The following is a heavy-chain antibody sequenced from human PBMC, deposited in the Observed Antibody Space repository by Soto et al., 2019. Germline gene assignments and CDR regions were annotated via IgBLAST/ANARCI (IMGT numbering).Heavy chain of an antibody. D-gene: IGHD2-2*01. CDR2: IYHSGTT. Sequence: QVRLQESGPGLVKSSETLSLTCTVSGGSLSSFYWGWIRRPPGKGLEWIGYIYHSGTTRYNSSLKSRVTMSVDSSKNEFSLKLTSVTAADTATYYCARVHKEELVTVPAAHYDHWGHRTLVTVAS. CDR3: ARVHKEELVTVPAAHYDH. V-gene: IGHV4-59*01. J-gene: IGHJ4*01. CDR1: GGSLSSFY.